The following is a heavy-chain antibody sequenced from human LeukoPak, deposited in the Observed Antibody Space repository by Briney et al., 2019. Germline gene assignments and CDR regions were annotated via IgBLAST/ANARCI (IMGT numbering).Heavy chain of an antibody. CDR2: ISGSGGST. CDR1: GFTFSTYA. CDR3: AKATNWNYEEDHYFDY. D-gene: IGHD1-7*01. J-gene: IGHJ4*02. V-gene: IGHV3-23*01. Sequence: GGSLRLSCAASGFTFSTYAMSWVRQAPGKGLEWVSAISGSGGSTYYADSVKGRFTISRDNSKNTLYLQMNSLRAEDMALYYCAKATNWNYEEDHYFDYWGQGTLVTVSS.